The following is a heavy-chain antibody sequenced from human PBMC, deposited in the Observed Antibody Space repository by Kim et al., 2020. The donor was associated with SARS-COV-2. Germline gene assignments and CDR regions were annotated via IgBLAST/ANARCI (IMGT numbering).Heavy chain of an antibody. D-gene: IGHD6-13*01. CDR3: AKGGSSSWYYFDY. J-gene: IGHJ4*02. Sequence: GGSLRLSCAASGFTFDDYAMHWVRQAPGKGLEWVSRISWNSGSIGYADSVKGRFTISRDNAKNSLYLQMNSLRAEDTALYYCAKGGSSSWYYFDYWGLGT. CDR2: ISWNSGSI. V-gene: IGHV3-9*01. CDR1: GFTFDDYA.